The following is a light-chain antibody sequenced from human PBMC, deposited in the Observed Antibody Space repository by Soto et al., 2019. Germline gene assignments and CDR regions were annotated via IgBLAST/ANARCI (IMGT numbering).Light chain of an antibody. CDR2: ATS. J-gene: IGKJ1*01. CDR3: QQYNNWPPET. V-gene: IGKV3D-15*01. CDR1: QSVDND. Sequence: IVMTQSPSTLSVSPLYRATLSCMSSQSVDNDLAWYQQKPVQAPRLLIYATSSRATGIPDRFSGSGSGTDFTLTISRLQSEDFAVYYCQQYNNWPPETFGQGTKVDIK.